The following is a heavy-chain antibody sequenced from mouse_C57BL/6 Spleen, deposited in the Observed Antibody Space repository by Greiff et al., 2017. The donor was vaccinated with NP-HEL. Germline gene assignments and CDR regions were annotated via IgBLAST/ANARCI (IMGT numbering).Heavy chain of an antibody. Sequence: QVQLQQPGAELVKPGASVKLSCKASGYTFTSYWMHWVKQRPGQGLEWIGMIHPNSGSTNYNEKFKSKATLTVDKSSSTAYMQLSSLTSEDSAVYYCARPHYYGSSYRNYFDYWGQGTTLTVSS. CDR2: IHPNSGST. CDR1: GYTFTSYW. J-gene: IGHJ2*01. D-gene: IGHD1-1*01. V-gene: IGHV1-64*01. CDR3: ARPHYYGSSYRNYFDY.